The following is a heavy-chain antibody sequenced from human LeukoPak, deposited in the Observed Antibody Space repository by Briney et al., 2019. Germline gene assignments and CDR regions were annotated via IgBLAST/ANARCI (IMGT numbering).Heavy chain of an antibody. CDR2: IYYRGST. V-gene: IGHV4-59*01. CDR1: GGSISSYY. CDR3: ARGARDYFDY. D-gene: IGHD3-10*01. Sequence: SETLSLTCTVSGGSISSYYWSWIRQPPGKGLEWIGYIYYRGSTNYNPSLTSRVTLSVDTTKNQISQKLSSVTAADTAVYYCARGARDYFDYWGQGTLLTVPS. J-gene: IGHJ4*02.